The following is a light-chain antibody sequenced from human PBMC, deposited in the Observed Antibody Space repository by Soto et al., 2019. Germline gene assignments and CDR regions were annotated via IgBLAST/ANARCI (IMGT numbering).Light chain of an antibody. CDR3: QQYGSSSWT. CDR1: QSVSID. J-gene: IGKJ1*01. Sequence: EIVMTQSPATLSVSPGERATLSCRASQSVSIDLAWYQQTPGQAPRLLIYGASTRATGIPVRFSGSASGTEFALTISSLEPEDFAVYYCQQYGSSSWTFGQGTKVDIK. V-gene: IGKV3-15*01. CDR2: GAS.